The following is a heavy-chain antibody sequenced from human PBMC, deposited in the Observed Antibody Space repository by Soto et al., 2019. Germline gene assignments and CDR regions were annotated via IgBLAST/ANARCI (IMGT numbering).Heavy chain of an antibody. CDR1: GGSISSGGYY. D-gene: IGHD3-22*01. CDR2: IYYSGST. CDR3: ARDPGAYYDSSGYSGPVYYYYGMDV. Sequence: SETLSLTCTVSGGSISSGGYYWSWIRQHPGKGLEWIGYIYYSGSTYYNPSLKSRVTISVDTSKNQFSLRLRPVTAADTAVYYCARDPGAYYDSSGYSGPVYYYYGMDVWGQGTTVTVSS. J-gene: IGHJ6*02. V-gene: IGHV4-31*03.